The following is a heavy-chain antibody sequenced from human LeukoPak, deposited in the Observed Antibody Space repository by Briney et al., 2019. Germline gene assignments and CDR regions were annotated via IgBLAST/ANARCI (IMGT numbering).Heavy chain of an antibody. CDR1: GFTFSGSA. Sequence: PGGSLRLSCAASGFTFSGSAMHWVRQAPGKGLEWVGRIRSKANSYATAYAASVKGRFTISRDNAKNSLYLQMNSLRAEDTAVYYCARGEAFSVYYVLRGVIFSHDYWGQGTLVTVSS. J-gene: IGHJ4*02. D-gene: IGHD3-10*02. CDR2: IRSKANSYAT. CDR3: ARGEAFSVYYVLRGVIFSHDY. V-gene: IGHV3-73*01.